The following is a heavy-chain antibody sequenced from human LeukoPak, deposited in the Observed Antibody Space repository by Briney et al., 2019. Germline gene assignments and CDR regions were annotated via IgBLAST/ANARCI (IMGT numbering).Heavy chain of an antibody. J-gene: IGHJ4*01. V-gene: IGHV3-23*01. CDR2: FSDTGGST. CDR1: GFTFRNYA. D-gene: IGHD6-19*01. Sequence: PGESLTLSCAASGFTFRNYAMSWVRQAPGKGLEWVSTFSDTGGSTYYADSVKGRFTISRDNSKNTLYLQMNSLRAEDTAVYYCAKGIYSSGWSYFDYWGHGTLVTVSS. CDR3: AKGIYSSGWSYFDY.